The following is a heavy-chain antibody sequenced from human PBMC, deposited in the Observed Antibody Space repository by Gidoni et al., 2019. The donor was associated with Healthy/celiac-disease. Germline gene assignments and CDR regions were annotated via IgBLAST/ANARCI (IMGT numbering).Heavy chain of an antibody. CDR1: GGTFSSYT. CDR2: IIPILGIA. Sequence: VSCKASGGTFSSYTISWVRQAPGQGLEWMGRIIPILGIANYAQKFQGRVTITADKSTSTAYMELSSLRSEDPAVYYCARVKSGSYSYDAFDIWGQGTMVTVSS. V-gene: IGHV1-69*02. CDR3: ARVKSGSYSYDAFDI. D-gene: IGHD1-26*01. J-gene: IGHJ3*02.